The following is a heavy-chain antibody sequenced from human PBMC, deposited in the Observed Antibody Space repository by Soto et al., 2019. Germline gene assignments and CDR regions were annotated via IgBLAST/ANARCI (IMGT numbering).Heavy chain of an antibody. CDR1: GGSISSYY. CDR2: INHSGSA. V-gene: IGHV4-59*01. Sequence: PSETLSLTCTVSGGSISSYYWSWIRQPPGKGLQWIGQINHSGSANYNPSLKSRVTISVHTSSSQFSLELSSVTAADTAVYYCARDIDYWGQGTLVTVSS. J-gene: IGHJ4*02. CDR3: ARDIDY.